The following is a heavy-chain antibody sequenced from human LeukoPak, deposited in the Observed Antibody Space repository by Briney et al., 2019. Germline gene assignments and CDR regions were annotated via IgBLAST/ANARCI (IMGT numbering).Heavy chain of an antibody. D-gene: IGHD2-15*01. Sequence: ASVKVSCKASGYTFTSYAMNWVRQAPGQGLEWMGGIIPIFGTANYAQKFQGRVTITADKSTSTAYMELSSLRSEDTAVYYCASGRRHGDYSVYWGQGTLVTVSS. V-gene: IGHV1-69*06. CDR2: IIPIFGTA. CDR1: GYTFTSYA. CDR3: ASGRRHGDYSVY. J-gene: IGHJ4*02.